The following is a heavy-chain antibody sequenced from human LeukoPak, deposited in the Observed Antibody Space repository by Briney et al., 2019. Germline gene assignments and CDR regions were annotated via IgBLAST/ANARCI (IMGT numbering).Heavy chain of an antibody. J-gene: IGHJ4*02. D-gene: IGHD3-22*01. CDR3: AKDKWSYYDSSGFFDY. V-gene: IGHV3-30*18. Sequence: GGSLRLSCAASGFTFSSYGMHWVRQAPGKGLEGVAVISYDGSNKYYADSVKGRFTISRDNSKNTLYLQMNSLRAEDMAVYYCAKDKWSYYDSSGFFDYWGQGTLVTVSS. CDR2: ISYDGSNK. CDR1: GFTFSSYG.